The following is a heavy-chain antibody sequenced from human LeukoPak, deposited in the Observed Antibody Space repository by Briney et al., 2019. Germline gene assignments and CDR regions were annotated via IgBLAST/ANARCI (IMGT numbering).Heavy chain of an antibody. Sequence: SVKVSCKASGGTFSSYTISWVRQAPGQGLEWMGRIIPIFGTANYAQKFQGRVTITTDESTSTAYMELSSLRSEDTAVYYCAREGTTQYYFDYWGQGTLVTVSS. D-gene: IGHD4-11*01. J-gene: IGHJ4*02. CDR3: AREGTTQYYFDY. CDR1: GGTFSSYT. V-gene: IGHV1-69*05. CDR2: IIPIFGTA.